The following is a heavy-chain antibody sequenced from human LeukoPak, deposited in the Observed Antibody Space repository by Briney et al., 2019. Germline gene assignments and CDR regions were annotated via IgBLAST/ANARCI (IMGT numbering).Heavy chain of an antibody. Sequence: PSETLSLTCTVSGGSITSYYWSWIRQSPGKGLEWIWYIYYSGRTNYNPSLKSRVTISVDTSKNQLSLKLSSVTAADTAVYYCPRRSYSSGFYYFDYWGQGTLVTVPS. V-gene: IGHV4-59*08. D-gene: IGHD6-25*01. CDR2: IYYSGRT. J-gene: IGHJ4*02. CDR1: GGSITSYY. CDR3: PRRSYSSGFYYFDY.